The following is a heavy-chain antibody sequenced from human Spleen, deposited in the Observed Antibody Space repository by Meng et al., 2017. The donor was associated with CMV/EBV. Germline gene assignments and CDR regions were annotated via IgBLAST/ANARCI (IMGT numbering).Heavy chain of an antibody. CDR1: GCTLSSYA. CDR2: ISSSGSTI. J-gene: IGHJ4*02. Sequence: GESLKISCAASGCTLSSYAMSWVRQAPGKGLEWVSYISSSGSTIYYADSVKGRFTISRDNAKNSLYLQMNSLRAEDTAVYYCASDSSGYSSPFDYWGQGTLVTVSS. CDR3: ASDSSGYSSPFDY. V-gene: IGHV3-48*03. D-gene: IGHD3-22*01.